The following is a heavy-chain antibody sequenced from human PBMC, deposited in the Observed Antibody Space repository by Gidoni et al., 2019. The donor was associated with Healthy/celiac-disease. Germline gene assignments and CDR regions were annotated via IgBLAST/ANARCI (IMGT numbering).Heavy chain of an antibody. CDR3: ARYYYDSSGYFGPQDAFDI. J-gene: IGHJ3*02. V-gene: IGHV4-59*01. Sequence: QVQLQESGPGLVKPSETLSLTCTVSGGSIRSYYWSWIRQPPGKGLEWIGYIYYSGSTNYNPSLKSRVTISVDTSKNQFSLKLSSVTAADTAVYYCARYYYDSSGYFGPQDAFDIWGQGTMVTVSS. CDR1: GGSIRSYY. CDR2: IYYSGST. D-gene: IGHD3-22*01.